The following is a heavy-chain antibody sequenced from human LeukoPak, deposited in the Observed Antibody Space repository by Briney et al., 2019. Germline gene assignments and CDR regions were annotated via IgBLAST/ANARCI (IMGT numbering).Heavy chain of an antibody. CDR2: IYTSGST. CDR1: GGSFSGYY. D-gene: IGHD6-13*01. CDR3: ARVGVAAGFDY. V-gene: IGHV4-59*10. Sequence: PSETLSLTCAVYGGSFSGYYWSWIRQPAGKGLEWIGRIYTSGSTNYNPSLKSRVTMSVDTSKNQFSLKLSSVTAADTAVYYCARVGVAAGFDYWGQGTLVTVSS. J-gene: IGHJ4*02.